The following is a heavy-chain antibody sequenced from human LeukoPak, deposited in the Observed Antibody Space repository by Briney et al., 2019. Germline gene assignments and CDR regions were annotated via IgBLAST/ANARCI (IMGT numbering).Heavy chain of an antibody. J-gene: IGHJ4*02. CDR2: IYYTGST. CDR1: GASISGSGYY. V-gene: IGHV4-39*07. D-gene: IGHD6-19*01. Sequence: SETLSLTCAVSGASISGSGYYLGWIRQPPGKGLEWIGNIYYTGSTYYNASLQSRVTISVDTSKNQFSLKLNSVTAADTAVYYCARGLYNSGWFIDSWGQGTLVTVSS. CDR3: ARGLYNSGWFIDS.